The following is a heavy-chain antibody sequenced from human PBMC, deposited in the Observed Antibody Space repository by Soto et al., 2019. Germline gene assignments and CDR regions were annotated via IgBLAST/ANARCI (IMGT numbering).Heavy chain of an antibody. CDR1: GFTFSSYS. CDR2: ISSSSSYI. CDR3: ARVLQSSPLPTGYYYYGMDV. Sequence: EVQLVESGGGLVKPGGSLRLSCAASGFTFSSYSLNWVRQAPGKGLEWFSSISSSSSYIYYADSVKGRFTISRDNAKNTLYLQMNRLRVEDTAVDYCARVLQSSPLPTGYYYYGMDVWGQGTTVTVSS. J-gene: IGHJ6*02. V-gene: IGHV3-21*01. D-gene: IGHD4-4*01.